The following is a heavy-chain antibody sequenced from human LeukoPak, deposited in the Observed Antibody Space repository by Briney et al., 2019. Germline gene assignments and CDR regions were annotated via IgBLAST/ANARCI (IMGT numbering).Heavy chain of an antibody. CDR1: GYTFTGYY. V-gene: IGHV1-2*02. J-gene: IGHJ5*02. CDR3: ARGRYCSDGNCYHNWFDP. Sequence: ASVKVSCKASGYTFTGYYMHWVRQAPGQGPEWMGWINPNSGGADYAQKFQGRVTMTRDTSINTAYMELSSLRSDDTAVYYCARGRYCSDGNCYHNWFDPWGQGTLVTVSS. D-gene: IGHD2-15*01. CDR2: INPNSGGA.